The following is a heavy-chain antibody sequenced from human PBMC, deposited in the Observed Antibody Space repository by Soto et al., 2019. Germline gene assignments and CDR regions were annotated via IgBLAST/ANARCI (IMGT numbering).Heavy chain of an antibody. CDR2: IYYSGST. J-gene: IGHJ5*02. CDR1: GGSISSYY. D-gene: IGHD3-10*01. CDR3: ARGSLWFGGRLDP. V-gene: IGHV4-59*01. Sequence: QVQLQESGPGLVTPSETLSLTCTVSGGSISSYYWSWIRQPPGKGLEWIAYIYYSGSTNYNPSLKSRVTISLDTSETQFSLKLSSVTAADTAVYYCARGSLWFGGRLDPWGQGTLVTVSS.